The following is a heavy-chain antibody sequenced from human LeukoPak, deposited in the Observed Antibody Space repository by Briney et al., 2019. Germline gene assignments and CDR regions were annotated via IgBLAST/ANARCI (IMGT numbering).Heavy chain of an antibody. CDR1: GFTFSSYA. V-gene: IGHV3-30-3*01. D-gene: IGHD6-19*01. Sequence: GGSLRLSCAASGFTFSSYAMHWVRQAPGKGLEWVAFILHDGSKKYYADSVKGRFTISRDNSKNTLYLQMNSLRPEDTAVYYCEAEAHTSGSDSDYWGQETLVTVSS. CDR2: ILHDGSKK. J-gene: IGHJ4*02. CDR3: EAEAHTSGSDSDY.